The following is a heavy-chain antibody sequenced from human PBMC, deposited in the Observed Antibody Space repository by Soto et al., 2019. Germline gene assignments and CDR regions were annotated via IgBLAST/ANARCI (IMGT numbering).Heavy chain of an antibody. CDR2: INHSGST. Sequence: SETLSLTCAVYGGSFSGYYWSWIRQPPGKGLEWIGEINHSGSTNYNPSLKSRVTISVDTSKNQFSLKLSSVTAADTAVYYCARDSGYYGHYYYYGMDVWGQGTTVTVS. J-gene: IGHJ6*02. D-gene: IGHD3-22*01. V-gene: IGHV4-34*01. CDR3: ARDSGYYGHYYYYGMDV. CDR1: GGSFSGYY.